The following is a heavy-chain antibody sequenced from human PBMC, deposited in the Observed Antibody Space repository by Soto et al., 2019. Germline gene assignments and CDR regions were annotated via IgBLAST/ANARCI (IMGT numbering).Heavy chain of an antibody. CDR2: ISSSRSTI. D-gene: IGHD1-7*01. CDR3: ASTKWRNWNYIEYFQH. J-gene: IGHJ1*01. Sequence: QVQLVESGGGLVKPGGSLRLSCAASGFTFSDYYMNWIRQAPGKVLEWVSYISSSRSTIYYANSANGRFTISRDNAKNSLYLQMNSLRAEDTAVYYCASTKWRNWNYIEYFQHWGQGTLVTVS. V-gene: IGHV3-11*01. CDR1: GFTFSDYY.